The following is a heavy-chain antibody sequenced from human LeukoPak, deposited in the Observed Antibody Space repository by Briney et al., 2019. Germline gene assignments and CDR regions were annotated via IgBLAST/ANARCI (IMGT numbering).Heavy chain of an antibody. CDR3: ARDLSSGWVSDI. CDR2: IWYGGSNK. CDR1: GFTFSSYG. D-gene: IGHD6-19*01. Sequence: GGSLRLSCAASGFTFSSYGMHWVRQAPGKGLEWVAVIWYGGSNKYYAGSVKGRFTISRDNSKNTLYLQMNSLRAEDTAVYYCARDLSSGWVSDIWGQGTMVTVSS. J-gene: IGHJ3*02. V-gene: IGHV3-33*08.